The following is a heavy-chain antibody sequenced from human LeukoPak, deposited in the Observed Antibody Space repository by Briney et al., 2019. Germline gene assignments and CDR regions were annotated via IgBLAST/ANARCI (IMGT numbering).Heavy chain of an antibody. Sequence: PSQTLSLTCTVSGGSISSGSYYWSWIRQPAGKGLEWIGRIYTSGSTNYNPSLKSRVTISVDTSKNQFSLKLSSVTAADTAVYYCARGGPRLGVVIIGPRGWFDPWGQGTLVTVSS. V-gene: IGHV4-61*02. D-gene: IGHD3-3*01. CDR1: GGSISSGSYY. CDR2: IYTSGST. J-gene: IGHJ5*02. CDR3: ARGGPRLGVVIIGPRGWFDP.